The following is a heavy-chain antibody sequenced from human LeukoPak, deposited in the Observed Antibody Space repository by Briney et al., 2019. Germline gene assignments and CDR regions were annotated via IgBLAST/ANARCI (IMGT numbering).Heavy chain of an antibody. Sequence: GGSLRLSCAASSFSVSGDYMSWVRQAPGKGLEWVSAISGSGDSTYYADSVKGRFTISRDNPKNTLYLQLNSLRGEDTAVYYCAIVSFGIGARYWGQGTLVTVSS. V-gene: IGHV3-23*01. CDR1: SFSVSGDY. CDR2: ISGSGDST. D-gene: IGHD6-6*01. CDR3: AIVSFGIGARY. J-gene: IGHJ4*02.